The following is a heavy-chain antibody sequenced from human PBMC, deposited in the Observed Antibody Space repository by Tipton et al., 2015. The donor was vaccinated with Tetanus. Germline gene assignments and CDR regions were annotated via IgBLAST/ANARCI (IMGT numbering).Heavy chain of an antibody. D-gene: IGHD1-1*01. CDR3: ARLDLNKLMPSPPFDY. V-gene: IGHV1-18*01. Sequence: QLVQSGAEVKKPGASVKVSCKASGYTFTNYGISWVRQAPGQGLEWMGWISAYNGHTDYEPKLQGRVTMTTDTSTSTAYMELGSLRSDDTAVYYCARLDLNKLMPSPPFDYWGQGTLVTVSS. CDR1: GYTFTNYG. CDR2: ISAYNGHT. J-gene: IGHJ4*02.